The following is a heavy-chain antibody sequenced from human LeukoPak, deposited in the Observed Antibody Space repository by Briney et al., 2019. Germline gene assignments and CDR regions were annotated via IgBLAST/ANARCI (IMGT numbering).Heavy chain of an antibody. CDR1: GFTFSSFS. J-gene: IGHJ4*02. D-gene: IGHD3-22*01. Sequence: GGSLRLSCAASGFTFSSFSMNWVRQAPGKGLEWVSSISSSSSYIYYADSVKGRFTISRDNAKNSLYLQMNSLRAEDTAVYYCAREPTSYYYDSTLFDYWGQGTLVTVSS. CDR2: ISSSSSYI. CDR3: AREPTSYYYDSTLFDY. V-gene: IGHV3-21*01.